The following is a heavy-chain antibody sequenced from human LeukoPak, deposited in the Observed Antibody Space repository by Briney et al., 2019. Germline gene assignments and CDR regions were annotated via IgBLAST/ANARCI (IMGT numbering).Heavy chain of an antibody. V-gene: IGHV4-4*07. Sequence: SETLSLTCTVSGGSISSNYWSWIRQPAGKGLEWIGRISGSENTNYSPSLKGRVTMSVDTSKNQFSLKVTSVTAADTAVYFCAREYSSSGRAFDFWGQGTMVTVSS. CDR2: ISGSENT. J-gene: IGHJ3*01. D-gene: IGHD6-13*01. CDR3: AREYSSSGRAFDF. CDR1: GGSISSNY.